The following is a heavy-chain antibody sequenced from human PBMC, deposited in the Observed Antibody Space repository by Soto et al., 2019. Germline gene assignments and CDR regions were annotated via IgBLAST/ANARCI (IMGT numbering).Heavy chain of an antibody. Sequence: SVKVSCKASGGTFSSYTISWVRQAPGQGLEWMGRIIPILGIANYAQKFQGRVTITADKSTSTAYMELSSLRSEDTAVYYCASDKRSGYYLVHGFQHWGQGTLVTVSS. D-gene: IGHD3-3*01. CDR3: ASDKRSGYYLVHGFQH. CDR1: GGTFSSYT. J-gene: IGHJ1*01. V-gene: IGHV1-69*02. CDR2: IIPILGIA.